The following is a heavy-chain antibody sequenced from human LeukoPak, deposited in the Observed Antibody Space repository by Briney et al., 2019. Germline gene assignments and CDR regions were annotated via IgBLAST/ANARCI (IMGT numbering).Heavy chain of an antibody. J-gene: IGHJ3*02. CDR2: IRAYNGYT. V-gene: IGHV1-18*01. CDR1: GYTFTNYG. Sequence: ASVKVSCKASGYTFTNYGVTWVRQAPGQGLEWMGWIRAYNGYTHYTQKLQGRVSMTTDTSTSTAYMELRSLRSDDTAVYYCARDFGVWGSYRPPYDAFDIWGQGTMVIVSS. CDR3: ARDFGVWGSYRPPYDAFDI. D-gene: IGHD3-16*02.